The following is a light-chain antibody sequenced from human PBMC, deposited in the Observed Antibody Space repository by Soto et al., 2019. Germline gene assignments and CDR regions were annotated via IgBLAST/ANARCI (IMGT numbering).Light chain of an antibody. J-gene: IGLJ3*02. Sequence: QAVVTQEPSLTVSPGGTGTLTCASSTGAVTTGYYPSWFQHKPGHAPRALIYDTNDKHAWTPARLSGSLLGDKAALTLSGVQPEDEAEYYCLLYDGGAWVFGGGTRLTVL. CDR2: DTN. CDR3: LLYDGGAWV. CDR1: TGAVTTGYY. V-gene: IGLV7-43*01.